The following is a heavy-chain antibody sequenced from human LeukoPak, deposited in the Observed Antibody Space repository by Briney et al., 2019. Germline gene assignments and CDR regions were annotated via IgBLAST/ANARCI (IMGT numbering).Heavy chain of an antibody. Sequence: GGSLRLSCAASGFTLSSYGMHWVRQAPGKGLEWVAFIRYDGSNKYYADSVKGRFTISRDNSKNTLYLQMNSLRAEDTAVYYCAKSVAGPPYYYYYYMDVWGKGTTVTVSS. J-gene: IGHJ6*03. V-gene: IGHV3-30*02. CDR2: IRYDGSNK. D-gene: IGHD6-19*01. CDR1: GFTLSSYG. CDR3: AKSVAGPPYYYYYYMDV.